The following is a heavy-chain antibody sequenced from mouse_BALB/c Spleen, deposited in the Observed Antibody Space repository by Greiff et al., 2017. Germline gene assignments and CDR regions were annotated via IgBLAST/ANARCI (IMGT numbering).Heavy chain of an antibody. D-gene: IGHD2-2*01. Sequence: EVKVVESGGGLVQPGGSLKLSCAASGFTFSSYGMSWVRQTPDKRLELVATINSNGGSTYYPDSVKGRFTISRDNAKNTLYLQMSSLKSEDTAMYYCARDLGGYLYAMDYWGQGTSVTVSS. CDR2: INSNGGST. V-gene: IGHV5-6-3*01. CDR1: GFTFSSYG. CDR3: ARDLGGYLYAMDY. J-gene: IGHJ4*01.